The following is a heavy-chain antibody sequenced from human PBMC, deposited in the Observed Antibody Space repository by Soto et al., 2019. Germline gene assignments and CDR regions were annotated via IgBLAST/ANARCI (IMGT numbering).Heavy chain of an antibody. V-gene: IGHV1-18*04. Sequence: ASVKVSCKASGYTFTSYGISWVRQAPGQGLEWMGWISAYNGNTNYAQKLQGRVTMTTDTSTSTAYMELRSLRSDDTAVYYCARELKVATIIVGRPGPPDYWGQGTLVTVSS. D-gene: IGHD5-12*01. CDR2: ISAYNGNT. CDR1: GYTFTSYG. CDR3: ARELKVATIIVGRPGPPDY. J-gene: IGHJ4*02.